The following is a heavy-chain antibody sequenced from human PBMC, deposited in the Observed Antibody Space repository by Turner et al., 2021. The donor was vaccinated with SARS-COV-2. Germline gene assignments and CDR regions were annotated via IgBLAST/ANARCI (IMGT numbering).Heavy chain of an antibody. CDR3: AKQQGLYSNPMYYFDY. CDR1: GFAFSSYG. Sequence: QVQLVESGGGVVQPGRSLRLSCAASGFAFSSYGMHWVRQDPGKGLEGVAVTSDDVSNKYYANTVKGRLTISRDNSKNTLYLQMNSLRAEDTAVYYCAKQQGLYSNPMYYFDYWGQGTLVTVSS. D-gene: IGHD4-4*01. CDR2: TSDDVSNK. J-gene: IGHJ4*02. V-gene: IGHV3-30*18.